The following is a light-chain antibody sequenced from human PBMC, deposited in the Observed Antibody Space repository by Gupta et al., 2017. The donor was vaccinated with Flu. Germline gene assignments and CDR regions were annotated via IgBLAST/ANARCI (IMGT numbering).Light chain of an antibody. Sequence: SSELTQPPSLSVSPGQTARTTCSGDALPKQFVYWYQQKSGQAPVLVIYKDSERPTGIPERFSGSTSGTTVTLTISGVQAEDEADYYCQSADITETYVVFGGGTKVTVL. CDR1: ALPKQF. CDR3: QSADITETYVV. CDR2: KDS. V-gene: IGLV3-25*03. J-gene: IGLJ2*01.